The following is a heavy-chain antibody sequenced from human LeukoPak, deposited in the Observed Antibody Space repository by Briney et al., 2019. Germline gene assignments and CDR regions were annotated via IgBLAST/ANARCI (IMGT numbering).Heavy chain of an antibody. J-gene: IGHJ5*02. CDR2: IIPILGIA. Sequence: SVKVSCKASGGTFSSYAISWVRQAPGQGLEWMGRIIPILGIANYAQKFQGRVTITADKSTSTAYMELSSLRSEDTAVYYCARGRAMMVEPGRRPPQSWFDAWGLGIRVAVSS. CDR1: GGTFSSYA. D-gene: IGHD1-14*01. CDR3: ARGRAMMVEPGRRPPQSWFDA. V-gene: IGHV1-69*04.